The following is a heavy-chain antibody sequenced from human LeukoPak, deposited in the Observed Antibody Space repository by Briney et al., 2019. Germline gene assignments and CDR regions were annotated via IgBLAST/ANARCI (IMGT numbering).Heavy chain of an antibody. CDR1: GFTFNTYT. CDR3: AREIAVAGTDY. D-gene: IGHD6-19*01. J-gene: IGHJ4*02. CDR2: ISGSSGII. V-gene: IGHV3-48*01. Sequence: GGSLRLSCAASGFTFNTYTMNWVRQAPGKGLEWVSYISGSSGIIDYADSVRGRFTISRDNAKNSLYLQMNSLRAEDTAVYYCAREIAVAGTDYWGQGTLVTVSS.